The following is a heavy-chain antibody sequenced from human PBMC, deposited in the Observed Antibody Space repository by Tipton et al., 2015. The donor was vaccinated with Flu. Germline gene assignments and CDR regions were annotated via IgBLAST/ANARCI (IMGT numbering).Heavy chain of an antibody. CDR1: GFTFSSYA. V-gene: IGHV3-23*01. CDR3: AKDLGVVGATKRAFDF. D-gene: IGHD1-26*01. J-gene: IGHJ4*02. CDR2: ISGSGNPI. Sequence: SLRLSCAASGFTFSSYAMTWVRQAPGKGLEWVSVISGSGNPIYYADSVKGRFTISRDISRNTLYLQMNSLRGEDTALYYCAKDLGVVGATKRAFDFWGQGTLVTVSS.